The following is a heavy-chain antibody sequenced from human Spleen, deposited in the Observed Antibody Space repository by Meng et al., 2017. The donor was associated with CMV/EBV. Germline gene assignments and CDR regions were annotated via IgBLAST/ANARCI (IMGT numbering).Heavy chain of an antibody. D-gene: IGHD3-10*01. CDR3: AREGSIPQNNFFMPPGYYGLDV. Sequence: GGSLRLSCAASGFTFSSYWMSWVRQAPGKGLQWVAIIFFDGSEKYYADSVKGRFIVSRDNSKNSLYLEMNSLRPEDTAVYYCAREGSIPQNNFFMPPGYYGLDVWGQGTTVTVSS. J-gene: IGHJ6*02. CDR2: IFFDGSEK. V-gene: IGHV3-30*03. CDR1: GFTFSSYW.